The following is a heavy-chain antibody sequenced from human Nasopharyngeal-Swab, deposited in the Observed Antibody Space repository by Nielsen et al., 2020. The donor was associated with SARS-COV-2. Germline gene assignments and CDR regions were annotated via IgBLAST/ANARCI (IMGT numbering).Heavy chain of an antibody. CDR1: GFTFSSYA. CDR2: ISGSGGST. J-gene: IGHJ4*02. V-gene: IGHV3-23*01. CDR3: AKELGKFDY. D-gene: IGHD3-3*02. Sequence: GESLKISCAASGFTFSSYAMSWVRQAPGKGLEWVSAISGSGGSTYYADSVKGRFTISRDNSKNTLYLQMNSLRAEDKAVYYCAKELGKFDYWGQGTLVTVSS.